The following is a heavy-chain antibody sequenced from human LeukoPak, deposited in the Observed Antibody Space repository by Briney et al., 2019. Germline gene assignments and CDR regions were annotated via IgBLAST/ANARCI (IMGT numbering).Heavy chain of an antibody. J-gene: IGHJ4*02. CDR2: INPNSGGT. Sequence: ASVKVSCKASGYTFIGHYMYWVRQAPGQGLEWMGWINPNSGGTNYAQKFQGRITMTRDTSISTAYMELSRLRSDDTAVYYCATIDPDANYWGQGTLVTVSS. V-gene: IGHV1-2*02. CDR1: GYTFIGHY. CDR3: ATIDPDANY.